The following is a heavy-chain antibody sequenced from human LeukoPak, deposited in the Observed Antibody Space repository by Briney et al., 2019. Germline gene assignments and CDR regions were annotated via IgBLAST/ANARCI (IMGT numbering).Heavy chain of an antibody. CDR2: IIPIFGTA. Sequence: SVKVSCKASGGTFSSYAISWVRQAPGQGPEWMGGIIPIFGTANYAQKFQGRVTITADESTSTAYMELSSLRSEDTAVYYCARGGMYYYDSSGYYFDAFDIWGQGTMVTVSS. CDR1: GGTFSSYA. D-gene: IGHD3-22*01. CDR3: ARGGMYYYDSSGYYFDAFDI. V-gene: IGHV1-69*13. J-gene: IGHJ3*02.